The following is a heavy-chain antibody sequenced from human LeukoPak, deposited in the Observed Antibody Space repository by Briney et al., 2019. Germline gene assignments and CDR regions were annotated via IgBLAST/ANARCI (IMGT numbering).Heavy chain of an antibody. Sequence: PGVSLRPSCAASGFTFTSYAMNRVRQAPGKGLEWVSTISGSGDLTYYADSVRGRFTISRDTSKTTLYLQMNSLRAEDTAIYYCAKGAVKDNWGQGTLVTVSS. J-gene: IGHJ4*02. CDR3: AKGAVKDN. V-gene: IGHV3-23*01. CDR2: ISGSGDLT. CDR1: GFTFTSYA. D-gene: IGHD4-17*01.